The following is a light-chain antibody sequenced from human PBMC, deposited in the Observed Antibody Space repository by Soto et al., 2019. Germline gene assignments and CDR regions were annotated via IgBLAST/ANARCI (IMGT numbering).Light chain of an antibody. CDR2: DVN. CDR1: SSDVGAYDY. Sequence: QSALTQPASVSGSPGQSITISCTGTSSDVGAYDYVSWYQQHPGKAPKLIIFDVNNRPSGVSNRFSGSKSGNTASLAISGLQAEDEADYYCSSYTSSSLDVFGTGTKLTVL. V-gene: IGLV2-14*03. J-gene: IGLJ1*01. CDR3: SSYTSSSLDV.